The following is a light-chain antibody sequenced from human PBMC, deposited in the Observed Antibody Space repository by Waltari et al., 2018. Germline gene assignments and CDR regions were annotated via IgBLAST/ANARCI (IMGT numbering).Light chain of an antibody. CDR2: RND. CDR3: AAWDDSLTAWL. CDR1: PSNIGSYH. Sequence: QSGLTQSPSVSGTPGQRVTISCSGSPSNIGSYHVYWYQQLPGAAPNLLIYRNDQRPSGVPDRFSGSKSVTSASLAISGLRSEDEAFYYCAAWDDSLTAWLFGGGTKLTVL. V-gene: IGLV1-47*01. J-gene: IGLJ3*02.